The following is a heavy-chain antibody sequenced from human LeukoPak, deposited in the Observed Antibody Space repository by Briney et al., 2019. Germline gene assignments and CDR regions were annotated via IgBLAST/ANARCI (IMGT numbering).Heavy chain of an antibody. CDR3: ARDGHVIAYDYYMDV. CDR2: INSDGSSP. J-gene: IGHJ6*03. CDR1: GFTFSSYW. Sequence: GGSLRLSCAASGFTFSSYWMHWVRHAPGKGLVWVSRINSDGSSPTYADFVKGRFTISRDNAKNTLYLQMNSLRAEDTAVYYCARDGHVIAYDYYMDVWGKGTTVTVSS. V-gene: IGHV3-74*01. D-gene: IGHD2/OR15-2a*01.